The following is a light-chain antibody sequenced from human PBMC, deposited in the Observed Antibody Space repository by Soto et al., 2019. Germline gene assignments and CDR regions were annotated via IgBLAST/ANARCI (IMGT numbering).Light chain of an antibody. Sequence: EIVLTQSPGTLSLSPGERATLSCRASQSVSSSYLAWYQQKPGQAPRLLIYGASSRATGIPDRCSGSGSGTDFTLTISSLDPEDFAVYYCQQYGRLPWTFGQGTKVEIK. CDR1: QSVSSSY. CDR2: GAS. J-gene: IGKJ1*01. CDR3: QQYGRLPWT. V-gene: IGKV3-20*01.